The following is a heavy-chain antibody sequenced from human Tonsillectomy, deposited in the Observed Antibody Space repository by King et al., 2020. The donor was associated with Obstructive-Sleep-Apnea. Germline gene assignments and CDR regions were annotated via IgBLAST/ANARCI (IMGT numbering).Heavy chain of an antibody. Sequence: VQLQESGPGLVKPSETLSLTCTVSGCSLSSYYWSWIRQPPGKGLEWVGYIYYIGSTNYNPSLKSRVTISVDTSTNQFSLKLSSVTAADTAVYYCARHGYNYGVYYYGMDVWGQGTTVTVSS. CDR2: IYYIGST. J-gene: IGHJ6*02. V-gene: IGHV4-59*08. CDR3: ARHGYNYGVYYYGMDV. D-gene: IGHD5-24*01. CDR1: GCSLSSYY.